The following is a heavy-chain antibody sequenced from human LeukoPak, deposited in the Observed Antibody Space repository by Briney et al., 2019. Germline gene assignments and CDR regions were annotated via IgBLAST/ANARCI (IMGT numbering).Heavy chain of an antibody. Sequence: ASVKVSCKASGGTFSSYAISWVRQAPGQGLEWMGGIIPIFGTANYAQKFQGRVTITADESTSTAYMELSSLRSEDTAVYYCARVPGVVVVPAATTPSHYYYMDVWGKGTTVTVSS. D-gene: IGHD2-2*01. CDR1: GGTFSSYA. CDR3: ARVPGVVVVPAATTPSHYYYMDV. CDR2: IIPIFGTA. J-gene: IGHJ6*03. V-gene: IGHV1-69*13.